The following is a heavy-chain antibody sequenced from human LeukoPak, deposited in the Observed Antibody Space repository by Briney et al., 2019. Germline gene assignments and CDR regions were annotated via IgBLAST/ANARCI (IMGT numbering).Heavy chain of an antibody. Sequence: GASVKVSCKASGYTFTSYALNWVRQAPGQGLEWMGWINTNTGNPTYAQGFTGRFVFSLDTSVSTAYLQISSLKAEDTAVYYCARGRMTTVTTSPFFDYWGQGTLVTVSS. D-gene: IGHD4-11*01. J-gene: IGHJ4*02. CDR1: GYTFTSYA. V-gene: IGHV7-4-1*02. CDR3: ARGRMTTVTTSPFFDY. CDR2: INTNTGNP.